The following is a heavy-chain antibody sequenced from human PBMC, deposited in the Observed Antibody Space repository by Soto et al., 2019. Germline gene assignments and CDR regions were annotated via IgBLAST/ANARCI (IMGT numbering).Heavy chain of an antibody. V-gene: IGHV3-30-3*01. J-gene: IGHJ4*02. Sequence: QVQLVESGGGVVQPGRSLRLSCEASGFTFSRSPMHWVRQAPGKGLEWVAVISYDGIIKVYADSVQGRFTLSRDITKNTMYLQMKRMRTEDMAVYYWKRDKIQGLRDYSEDWGQGTLVIVSS. CDR1: GFTFSRSP. CDR2: ISYDGIIK. CDR3: KRDKIQGLRDYSED. D-gene: IGHD5-12*01.